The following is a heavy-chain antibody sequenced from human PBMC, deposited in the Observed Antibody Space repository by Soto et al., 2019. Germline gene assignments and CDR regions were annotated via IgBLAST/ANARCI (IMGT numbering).Heavy chain of an antibody. V-gene: IGHV1-69*13. CDR1: GGTFSSYA. CDR3: ARSYDSSGYYYAEYFQH. D-gene: IGHD3-22*01. CDR2: IIPIFGTA. J-gene: IGHJ1*01. Sequence: ASVKVSCKASGGTFSSYAISWVRQAPGQGLEWMGGIIPIFGTANYAQKFQGRVTITADESTSTAYMELSSLRSEDTAVYYCARSYDSSGYYYAEYFQHWGQGTLVTVSS.